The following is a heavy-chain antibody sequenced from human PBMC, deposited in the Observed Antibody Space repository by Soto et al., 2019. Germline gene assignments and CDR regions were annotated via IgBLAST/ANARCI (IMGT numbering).Heavy chain of an antibody. CDR1: GGSISSGDYY. D-gene: IGHD2-21*02. CDR3: ARDLLWGGLRDWYFDL. CDR2: IYYSGST. Sequence: QVQLQESGPGLVKPSQTLSLTCTVSGGSISSGDYYWSWIRQPPGKGLEWIGYIYYSGSTYYNPSLKSRVTLSVDTSKNQFSLKLSSVTAADTAVYYCARDLLWGGLRDWYFDLWGRGTLVTVSS. V-gene: IGHV4-30-4*01. J-gene: IGHJ2*01.